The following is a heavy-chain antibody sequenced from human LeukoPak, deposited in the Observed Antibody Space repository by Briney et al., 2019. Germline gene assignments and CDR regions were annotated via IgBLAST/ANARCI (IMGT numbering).Heavy chain of an antibody. D-gene: IGHD4-17*01. CDR1: GFTFTNDF. J-gene: IGHJ4*02. CDR3: AKATMTTVTTGFDY. V-gene: IGHV3-7*03. Sequence: GGSLRLSCAASGFTFTNDFTTWVRQAPGKGLEWVANMKVDGSDIHYVDSVKGRFTISSDNARNSLYLQMNSLRAEDTALYYCAKATMTTVTTGFDYWGRGTLVTVSS. CDR2: MKVDGSDI.